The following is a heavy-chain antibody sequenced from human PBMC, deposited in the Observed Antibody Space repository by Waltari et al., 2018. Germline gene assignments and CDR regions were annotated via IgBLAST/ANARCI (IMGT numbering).Heavy chain of an antibody. Sequence: QVQLQESGPGLVKPSGTLSLTCAVSGGSISSRNWWSWVSQPPGKGLEWTGEIYHSGTTNYNPSLKSRVTISVDKSKNQFSLKLSSVTAADTAVYYCARGPRPYCSGGSCYSSWFDPWGQGALVTVSS. J-gene: IGHJ5*02. CDR3: ARGPRPYCSGGSCYSSWFDP. CDR1: GGSISSRNW. V-gene: IGHV4-4*02. D-gene: IGHD2-15*01. CDR2: IYHSGTT.